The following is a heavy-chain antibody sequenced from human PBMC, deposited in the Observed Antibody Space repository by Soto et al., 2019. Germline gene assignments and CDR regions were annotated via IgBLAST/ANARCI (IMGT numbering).Heavy chain of an antibody. J-gene: IGHJ5*02. CDR1: GETFTDSS. Sequence: ASVKVSCKTSGETFTDSSMHWVRQAPGQGREWMGWINLNSGDTNYAEKFRGRVTMTRDTSIITAYMELSSLRSEDTAVYYCARVPKSYDSSCSHNWFDPWGQGTLVTVSS. CDR3: ARVPKSYDSSCSHNWFDP. D-gene: IGHD3-22*01. V-gene: IGHV1-2*02. CDR2: INLNSGDT.